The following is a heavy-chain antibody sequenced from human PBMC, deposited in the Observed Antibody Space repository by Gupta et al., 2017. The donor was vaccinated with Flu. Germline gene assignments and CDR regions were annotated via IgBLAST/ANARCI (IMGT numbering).Heavy chain of an antibody. CDR1: GFLFSTAA. Sequence: EVKLVESGGGLVQPGGSLTLFCAASGFLFSTAAMTGVRQSSGKGLEWIGRIGSKANSYATRFAASVKGRFTISRDDSKNTTYLQMNSLKTEDTALYYCTRRPDGYCSGSKCPTFDPWGQGTVVTVSS. V-gene: IGHV3-73*02. CDR3: TRRPDGYCSGSKCPTFDP. CDR2: IGSKANSYAT. J-gene: IGHJ5*02. D-gene: IGHD2-15*01.